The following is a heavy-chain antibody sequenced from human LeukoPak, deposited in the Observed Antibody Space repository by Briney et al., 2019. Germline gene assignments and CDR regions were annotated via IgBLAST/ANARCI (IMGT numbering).Heavy chain of an antibody. V-gene: IGHV4-59*01. CDR3: ARERTYYDILTGYSTLECYFDY. J-gene: IGHJ4*02. D-gene: IGHD3-9*01. Sequence: KPSETLSLTCTVSGGSISSYYWSWIRQPPGKGLEWIGYIYYSGSTNYNPSLKSRVTISVDTSKNQFSLKLSSVTAADTAVYYCARERTYYDILTGYSTLECYFDYWGQGTLVTVSS. CDR2: IYYSGST. CDR1: GGSISSYY.